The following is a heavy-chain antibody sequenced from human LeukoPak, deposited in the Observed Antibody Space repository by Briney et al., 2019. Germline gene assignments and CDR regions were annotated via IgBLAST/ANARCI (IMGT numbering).Heavy chain of an antibody. Sequence: PSETLSLTCSVSGGSISGYYWSWIRQPPGKGLEWIGYIHSNGRTNSNPSLKSRVTISVDTFKNQFSLNLISVTAADTAVYYCARDGIVGAIVRAFDIWGQGTMVTVSS. CDR1: GGSISGYY. D-gene: IGHD1-26*01. V-gene: IGHV4-59*01. CDR3: ARDGIVGAIVRAFDI. CDR2: IHSNGRT. J-gene: IGHJ3*02.